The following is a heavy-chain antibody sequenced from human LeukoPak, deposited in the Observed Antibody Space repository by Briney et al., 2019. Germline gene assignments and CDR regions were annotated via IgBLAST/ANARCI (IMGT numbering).Heavy chain of an antibody. D-gene: IGHD3-10*01. CDR1: GYTLTELS. CDR2: FDPEDGGT. J-gene: IGHJ6*02. CDR3: ATERITMVRGVSLDYYYGMDV. V-gene: IGHV1-24*01. Sequence: ASVKVSCKVSGYTLTELSMHWVRQAPGKGLEWMGGFDPEDGGTIYAQKFQGRVTMTEDTSTDTAYMELSSLRSEDTAVYYCATERITMVRGVSLDYYYGMDVWGQGTTVTVSS.